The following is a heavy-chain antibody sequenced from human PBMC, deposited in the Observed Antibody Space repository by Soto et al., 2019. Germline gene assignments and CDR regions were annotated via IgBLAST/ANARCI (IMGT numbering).Heavy chain of an antibody. CDR1: GGTFSSYT. V-gene: IGHV1-2*04. CDR3: ARKAGVLRFLEWPRHDAFDI. Sequence: ASVKXSCKASGGTFSSYTISWVRQAPGQGLEWMGWINPNSGGTNYAQKFQGWVTMTRDTSISTAYMELSRLRSDDTAVYYCARKAGVLRFLEWPRHDAFDIWGQGTMVTVSS. J-gene: IGHJ3*02. CDR2: INPNSGGT. D-gene: IGHD3-3*01.